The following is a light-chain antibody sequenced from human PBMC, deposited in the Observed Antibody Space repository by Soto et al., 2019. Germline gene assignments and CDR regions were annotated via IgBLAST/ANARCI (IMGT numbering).Light chain of an antibody. CDR2: VAS. V-gene: IGKV3-20*01. CDR1: QSVSSNY. CDR3: QQYANSPFT. Sequence: EIVLTQSPGTLPLSPGERATLSCRASQSVSSNYLVWYQQKPVQAPRPLIYVASSRATGIPDRFSGSGSGTDFTLTISRLEPEDFAVYYCQQYANSPFTFGQGTKLEIK. J-gene: IGKJ2*01.